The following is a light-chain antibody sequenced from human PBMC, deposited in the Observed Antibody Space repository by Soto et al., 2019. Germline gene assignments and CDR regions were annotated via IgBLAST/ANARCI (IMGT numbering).Light chain of an antibody. CDR3: QQYGTSPT. CDR2: DAS. CDR1: QSVSSSY. Sequence: IVLTQSQATLSLYPGERATLSCGASQSVSSSYLAWYQQKPGLAPRLLIYDASSRATGIPDRFSGSGSGKDFTLSISRLEPEDFAMYYCQQYGTSPTFGQRAKVEIK. V-gene: IGKV3D-20*01. J-gene: IGKJ1*01.